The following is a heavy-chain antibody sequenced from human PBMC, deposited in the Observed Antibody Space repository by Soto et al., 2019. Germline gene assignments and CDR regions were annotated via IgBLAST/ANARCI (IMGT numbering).Heavy chain of an antibody. CDR3: ARAGWIVVVPAALDYYYYGMDV. J-gene: IGHJ6*02. Sequence: GRSLRLSCAASGFTFSSYSMNWVRQAPGKGLEWVSSISSSSSYIYYADSVKGRFTISRDNAKNSLYLQMNSLRAEDTAVYYCARAGWIVVVPAALDYYYYGMDVWGQGTTVTVPS. D-gene: IGHD2-2*01. CDR2: ISSSSSYI. CDR1: GFTFSSYS. V-gene: IGHV3-21*01.